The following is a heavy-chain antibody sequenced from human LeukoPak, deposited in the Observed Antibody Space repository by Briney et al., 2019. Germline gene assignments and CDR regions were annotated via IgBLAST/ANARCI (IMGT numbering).Heavy chain of an antibody. CDR2: IYYSGST. J-gene: IGHJ4*02. Sequence: SETLSLTCAVSGGSISSSYYWSWIRQPPGKGLEWIGYIYYSGSTNYNPSLKSRVTISVDTSKNQFSLKLTSVTATDTAVYYCARISSSLAPDFDYWGQGTLVTVSS. CDR1: GGSISSSYY. D-gene: IGHD6-13*01. V-gene: IGHV4-59*08. CDR3: ARISSSLAPDFDY.